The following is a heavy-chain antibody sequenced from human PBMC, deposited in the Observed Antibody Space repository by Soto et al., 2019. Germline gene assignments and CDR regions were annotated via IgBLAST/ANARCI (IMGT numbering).Heavy chain of an antibody. Sequence: LSLTCAVYGGSFSGYYWSWIRQPPGKGLEWIGEINHSGSTNYNPSLKSRVTISVDTSKNQFSLKLSSVTAADTAVYYCASLGIVAAAGTNYYYYYMDVWGKGTTVTVSS. CDR3: ASLGIVAAAGTNYYYYYMDV. CDR1: GGSFSGYY. D-gene: IGHD6-13*01. V-gene: IGHV4-34*01. J-gene: IGHJ6*03. CDR2: INHSGST.